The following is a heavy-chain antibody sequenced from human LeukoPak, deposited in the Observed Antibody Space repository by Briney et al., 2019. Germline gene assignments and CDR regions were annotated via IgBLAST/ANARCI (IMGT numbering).Heavy chain of an antibody. D-gene: IGHD3-16*02. V-gene: IGHV1-18*01. Sequence: ASVKVSCKASGYTFTSYGISWVRQAPGQGLEWMGWISAYNGNTNYAQKLQGRVTMTTDTSTSTAYMELRSLRSDDAAVYYCARDYVWGSYRLGFDYWGQGTLVTVSS. CDR1: GYTFTSYG. CDR2: ISAYNGNT. J-gene: IGHJ4*02. CDR3: ARDYVWGSYRLGFDY.